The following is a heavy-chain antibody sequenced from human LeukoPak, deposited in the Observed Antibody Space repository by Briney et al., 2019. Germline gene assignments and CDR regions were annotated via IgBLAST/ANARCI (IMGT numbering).Heavy chain of an antibody. D-gene: IGHD3-10*01. J-gene: IGHJ6*04. CDR3: ARGPRYYYGSGSYRHYYYYGMDV. CDR2: INHSGST. V-gene: IGHV4-34*01. CDR1: GGSFSGYY. Sequence: PSETLPLTCAVYGGSFSGYYWSWIRQPPGKGLEWIGEINHSGSTNYNPSLKSRVTISVDTSKNQFSLKLSSVTAADTAVYYCARGPRYYYGSGSYRHYYYYGMDVWGKGTTVTVSS.